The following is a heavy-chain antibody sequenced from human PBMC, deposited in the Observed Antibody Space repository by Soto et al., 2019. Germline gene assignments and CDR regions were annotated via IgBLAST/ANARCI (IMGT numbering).Heavy chain of an antibody. CDR1: GGSISSGDYY. CDR2: IYYSGIT. J-gene: IGHJ1*01. D-gene: IGHD2-2*01. V-gene: IGHV4-30-4*01. Sequence: PSETRSLTCPVSGGSISSGDYYWIWIRQPPGKGLEWIGYIYYSGITYYNPSLKSRVTISVDTSKNQFSLKLSSVTAADTAVYYCARVRRYCSSTSCLLGYFQHWGQGTLVTVSS. CDR3: ARVRRYCSSTSCLLGYFQH.